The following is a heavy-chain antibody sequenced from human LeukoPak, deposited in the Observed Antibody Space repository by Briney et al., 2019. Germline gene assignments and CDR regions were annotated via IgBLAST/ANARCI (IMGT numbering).Heavy chain of an antibody. CDR2: IYYSGST. J-gene: IGHJ6*02. V-gene: IGHV4-59*01. CDR1: GGSISSYY. Sequence: KPSETLSLTCTVSGGSISSYYWSWIRQPPGKGLEWIGYIYYSGSTNYNPSLKSRVTISVDTSKNQFSLKLNSVTAADTAVYYCARGRYYYDSSGSMDVWGQGTTVTVSS. CDR3: ARGRYYYDSSGSMDV. D-gene: IGHD3-22*01.